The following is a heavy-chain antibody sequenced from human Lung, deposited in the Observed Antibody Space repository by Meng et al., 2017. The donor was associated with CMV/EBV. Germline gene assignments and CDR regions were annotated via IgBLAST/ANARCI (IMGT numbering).Heavy chain of an antibody. CDR2: ISYDGSNK. CDR1: GFTFSSYA. CDR3: ARESSGYYRD. Sequence: LTGAASGFTFSSYAMHWVRQAPGKGLEWVAVISYDGSNKYYADSVKGRFTISRDNSKKTLYLQMNSLRAEDTAVYYCARESSGYYRDWGQGTLVTVSS. J-gene: IGHJ4*01. D-gene: IGHD3-22*01. V-gene: IGHV3-30-3*01.